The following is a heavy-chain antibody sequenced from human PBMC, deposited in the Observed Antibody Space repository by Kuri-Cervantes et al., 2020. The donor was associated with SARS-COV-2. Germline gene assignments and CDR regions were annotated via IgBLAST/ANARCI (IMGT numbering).Heavy chain of an antibody. J-gene: IGHJ6*03. CDR2: IYYSGST. V-gene: IGHV4-59*01. CDR1: GGSISSYF. D-gene: IGHD3-10*01. Sequence: SETLSLTCDISGGSISSYFWNWTRQPPGKGLEWIGYIYYSGSTNYNPSLKSRVTISVDTSKNQFSLKLSSVTAADTAVYYCAIRVEKGVGDYYYYYYMDVWGKGTTVTVSS. CDR3: AIRVEKGVGDYYYYYYMDV.